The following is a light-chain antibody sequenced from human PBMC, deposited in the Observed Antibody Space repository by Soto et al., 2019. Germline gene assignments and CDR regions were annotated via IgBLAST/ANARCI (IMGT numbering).Light chain of an antibody. CDR2: AAS. Sequence: IRMSQSPSSLSASTGDRVTITFRASQSISIYLNWYQQKPGKAPKLLIYAASSLQSGVPSRFSGSGSGTDFTLTISSLQPEDFATYYCQQSYSTPITFGQGTRLEI. J-gene: IGKJ5*01. CDR3: QQSYSTPIT. V-gene: IGKV1-39*01. CDR1: QSISIY.